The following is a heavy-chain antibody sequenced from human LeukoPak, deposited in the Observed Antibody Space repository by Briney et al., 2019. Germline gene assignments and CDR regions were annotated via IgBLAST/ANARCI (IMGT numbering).Heavy chain of an antibody. CDR2: IYYSGST. Sequence: SETLSLTCTVSGGSISSYYWSWIRQPPGKGLEWIGYIYYSGSTNYNPSLKSRVTISVDTSKNQFSLKLSSMTAADTAVYYCARGRYGNDYYYYMDVWGKGTTVTIS. D-gene: IGHD2/OR15-2a*01. J-gene: IGHJ6*03. CDR1: GGSISSYY. V-gene: IGHV4-59*01. CDR3: ARGRYGNDYYYYMDV.